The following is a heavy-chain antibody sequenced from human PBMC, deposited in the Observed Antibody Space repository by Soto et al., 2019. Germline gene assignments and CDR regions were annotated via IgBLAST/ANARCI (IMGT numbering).Heavy chain of an antibody. CDR1: GYSSTSYW. CDR3: ARLEGYYDSSGSYYYYGMDV. V-gene: IGHV5-51*01. CDR2: IYPGDSDT. J-gene: IGHJ6*02. D-gene: IGHD3-22*01. Sequence: PGESLKISCKGSGYSSTSYWIGWVRQMPGKGLEWMGIIYPGDSDTRYSPSFQGQVTISADKSISTAYLQWSSLKASDTAMYYCARLEGYYDSSGSYYYYGMDVWGQGTTVTAP.